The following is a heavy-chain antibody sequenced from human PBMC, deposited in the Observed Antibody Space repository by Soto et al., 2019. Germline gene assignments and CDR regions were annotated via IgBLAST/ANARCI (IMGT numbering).Heavy chain of an antibody. CDR1: GFTFSSYG. V-gene: IGHV3-33*01. D-gene: IGHD6-19*01. Sequence: QVQLVESGGGVFQPGRSLRLSCAASGFTFSSYGMHWVRQVPGKGLEWVAVIWYDGSNKYYADSVKGRFTISRDNSKNTVHLQMNSLRAEDTAVYYCARVPGYSSGWYWYFDLWGRGTLVTVSS. CDR3: ARVPGYSSGWYWYFDL. CDR2: IWYDGSNK. J-gene: IGHJ2*01.